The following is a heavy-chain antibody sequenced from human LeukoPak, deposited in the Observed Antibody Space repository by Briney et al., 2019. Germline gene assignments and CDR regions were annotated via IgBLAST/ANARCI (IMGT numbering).Heavy chain of an antibody. V-gene: IGHV4-4*02. CDR3: ARHGISGTFYAAFDY. D-gene: IGHD1-26*01. J-gene: IGHJ4*02. CDR2: LYYTRNT. Sequence: SGTLSVICTVSGDSISNPKWWSWVRQPPGKGLEWLGELYYTRNTYYNPSLKSRVTISLDTSKNQFSLKLSSVTAADTAVYYCARHGISGTFYAAFDYWGQGTLVTVSS. CDR1: GDSISNPKW.